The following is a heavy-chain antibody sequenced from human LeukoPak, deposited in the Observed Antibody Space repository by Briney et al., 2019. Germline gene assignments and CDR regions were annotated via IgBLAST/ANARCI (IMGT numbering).Heavy chain of an antibody. V-gene: IGHV4-31*03. CDR3: ARAPQWHRWFDP. CDR2: IYYSGST. J-gene: IGHJ5*02. CDR1: GGSISSVGYS. Sequence: PSQTLSLTCTVSGGSISSVGYSCSWIRQHPGKGLEWIGYIYYSGSTYYNPSLKSRVTISVDTSKNQFSLKLSSVTAADTAVYYCARAPQWHRWFDPWGQGTLVTVSS. D-gene: IGHD6-19*01.